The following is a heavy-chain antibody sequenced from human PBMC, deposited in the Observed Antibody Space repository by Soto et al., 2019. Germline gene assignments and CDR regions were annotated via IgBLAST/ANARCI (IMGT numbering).Heavy chain of an antibody. CDR1: DFDFSSYG. Sequence: GGSLRLSCAASDFDFSSYGIHWVRQAPGKGLEWVAASSYDGRETFYADSAKGRFTVSKEMSKNTAFLQMNTLRHEDTAVYFCARDSGWPILNFDNWGQGTPVTVSS. J-gene: IGHJ4*02. CDR2: SSYDGRET. V-gene: IGHV3-30*03. CDR3: ARDSGWPILNFDN. D-gene: IGHD3-10*01.